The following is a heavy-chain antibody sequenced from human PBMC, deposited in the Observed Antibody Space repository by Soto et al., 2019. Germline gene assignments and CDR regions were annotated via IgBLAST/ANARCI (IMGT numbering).Heavy chain of an antibody. V-gene: IGHV3-21*01. D-gene: IGHD3-10*01. J-gene: IGHJ4*02. CDR2: ISSSSSYI. Sequence: EVQLVESGGGLVKPGGSLRLSCAASGFTFSSYSMNWVRQAPGKGLEWVSSISSSSSYIYYADSVKGRFTISRDNAKNSLYLQMNSLRAEDTAVYYCARDLWFGEPNDYWGQGTLVTVSS. CDR1: GFTFSSYS. CDR3: ARDLWFGEPNDY.